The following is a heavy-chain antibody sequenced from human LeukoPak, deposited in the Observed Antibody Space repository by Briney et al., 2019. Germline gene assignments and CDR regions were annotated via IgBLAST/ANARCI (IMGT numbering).Heavy chain of an antibody. Sequence: PGRSLRLSCAASGFTFSSYAMHWVRQAPGKGLEWVAVISYDGSNKYYADSVKGRFTISRDNSKNTVYLQMDSLRAEDTAIYYCAKDRAWIQFWFWGQGTLVTVSS. CDR2: ISYDGSNK. V-gene: IGHV3-30*04. CDR1: GFTFSSYA. J-gene: IGHJ4*02. D-gene: IGHD5-18*01. CDR3: AKDRAWIQFWF.